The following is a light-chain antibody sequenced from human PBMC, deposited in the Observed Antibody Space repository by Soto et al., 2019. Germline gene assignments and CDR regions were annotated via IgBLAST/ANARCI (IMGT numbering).Light chain of an antibody. CDR2: AAS. J-gene: IGKJ5*01. CDR1: QGISSH. Sequence: DIQVTQSPSFLSASVGDRVTITCRASQGISSHLTWYQQKPGKAPKVLIYAASTLQSGVPSRFSGSGYGTEFTLTISSLQPEDFATYYCQQHENYPLTFGRGTRLEIK. V-gene: IGKV1-9*01. CDR3: QQHENYPLT.